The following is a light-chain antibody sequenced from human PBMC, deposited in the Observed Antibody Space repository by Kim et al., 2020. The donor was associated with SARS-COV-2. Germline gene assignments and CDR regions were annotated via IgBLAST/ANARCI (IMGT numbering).Light chain of an antibody. Sequence: SVSPGERATLFCRASPTVSSKLAWYQQTPGQAPRLLISDASTRATGIPARFSATGSGTDFTLTINSLQSEDSAVYFCQQYDSWVTFGGGTKVDIK. CDR3: QQYDSWVT. J-gene: IGKJ4*01. CDR2: DAS. V-gene: IGKV3D-15*01. CDR1: PTVSSK.